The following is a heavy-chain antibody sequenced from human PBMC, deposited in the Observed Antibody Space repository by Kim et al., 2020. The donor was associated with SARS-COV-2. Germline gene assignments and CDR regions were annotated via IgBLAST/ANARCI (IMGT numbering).Heavy chain of an antibody. J-gene: IGHJ4*02. D-gene: IGHD6-13*01. V-gene: IGHV4-31*03. CDR2: IYYSGST. CDR3: AGGREYGQQLVSVSFDY. Sequence: SETLSLTCTVSGGSISSGGYYWSWIRQHPGKGLEWNGYIYYSGSTYYNPSLKSRVTISVDTTKNQFSLKLSSVTAADTAVYYCAGGREYGQQLVSVSFDYWGQGTLVTVSS. CDR1: GGSISSGGYY.